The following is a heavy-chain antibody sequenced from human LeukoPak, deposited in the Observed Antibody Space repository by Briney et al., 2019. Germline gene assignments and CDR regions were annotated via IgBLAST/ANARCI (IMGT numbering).Heavy chain of an antibody. J-gene: IGHJ4*02. Sequence: ASVKVSCKASGYTFTSYYMHWVRQAPGQGLEWMGIINPSGGSTSYAQKFQGRVTMTRDMSTSTVYMELSSLRSEDTAVYYCARDGGEWLQRTPRGVEFDYWGQGTLVTVSS. V-gene: IGHV1-46*01. D-gene: IGHD5-24*01. CDR1: GYTFTSYY. CDR2: INPSGGST. CDR3: ARDGGEWLQRTPRGVEFDY.